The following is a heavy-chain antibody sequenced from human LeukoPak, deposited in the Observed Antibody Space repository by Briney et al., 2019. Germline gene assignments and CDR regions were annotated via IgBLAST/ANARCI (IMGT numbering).Heavy chain of an antibody. CDR1: GGSISSYY. V-gene: IGHV4-59*01. D-gene: IGHD4-17*01. Sequence: SETLSLTCTVSGGSISSYYWSWIRQPPGKGLEWIGYIYYSGSTNYNPSLKSRVTISVDTSKNQFSLKLSSVTAADTAVYYCARDRDGDHLPNWYFDLWGRGTLVTVSS. CDR3: ARDRDGDHLPNWYFDL. CDR2: IYYSGST. J-gene: IGHJ2*01.